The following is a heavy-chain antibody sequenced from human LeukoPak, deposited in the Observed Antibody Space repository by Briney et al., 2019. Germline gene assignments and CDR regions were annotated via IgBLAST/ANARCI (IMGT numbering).Heavy chain of an antibody. D-gene: IGHD6-19*01. CDR2: IKQDGSEK. CDR1: GFTFSSYW. J-gene: IGHJ2*01. CDR3: ARGGQWLTHWYFDL. Sequence: RSGGSLRLSCAASGFTFSSYWMSWVRQAPGKGLEWVANIKQDGSEKYYVDSVKGRFTISRDNAKNSLYLQMNSLRAEDTAVYYCARGGQWLTHWYFDLWGRGTLVTVSS. V-gene: IGHV3-7*01.